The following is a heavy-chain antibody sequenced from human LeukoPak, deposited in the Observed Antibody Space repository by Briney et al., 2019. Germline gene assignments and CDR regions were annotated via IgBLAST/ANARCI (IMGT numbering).Heavy chain of an antibody. Sequence: SETLSLTCTVSGYSISSGYYWGWIQQPPGKGLEWIGSVYHSGSTNYNPSLKSRVTISVDTSKNQFSLKLSSVTAADTAVYYCARVYYYYGSGSHPPPRGVYMDVWGKGTTVTVSS. V-gene: IGHV4-38-2*02. CDR2: VYHSGST. D-gene: IGHD3-10*01. J-gene: IGHJ6*03. CDR3: ARVYYYYGSGSHPPPRGVYMDV. CDR1: GYSISSGYY.